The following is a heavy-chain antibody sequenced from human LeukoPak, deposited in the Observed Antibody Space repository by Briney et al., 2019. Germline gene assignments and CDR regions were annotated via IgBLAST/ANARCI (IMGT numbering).Heavy chain of an antibody. CDR3: ARRGSGYDSPFDY. CDR1: GFTFSSYW. CDR2: IYPTDSDT. Sequence: PGGSLRLSCAASGFTFSSYWMTWVRQAPGKGLEWVGFIYPTDSDTRYSPSFQGQVTISVDKSISTAYLQWSSLKASDTAMYYCARRGSGYDSPFDYWGQGNLVTVSS. D-gene: IGHD5-12*01. V-gene: IGHV5-51*01. J-gene: IGHJ4*02.